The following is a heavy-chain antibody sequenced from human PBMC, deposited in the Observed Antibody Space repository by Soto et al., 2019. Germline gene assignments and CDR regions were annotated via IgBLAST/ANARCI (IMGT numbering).Heavy chain of an antibody. D-gene: IGHD6-6*01. CDR1: GASISNAY. V-gene: IGHV4-4*07. CDR3: ARHPPMYSSSRHVHGRDYGMDV. Sequence: ETLSLTCTVSGASISNAYWSWIRQAAGKRLEWIGRIHSSGTFNYNPSLKSRVSISRDTSKNQISLKLSSVTAADTAVYYCARHPPMYSSSRHVHGRDYGMDVWGQGTTVTVSS. J-gene: IGHJ6*02. CDR2: IHSSGTF.